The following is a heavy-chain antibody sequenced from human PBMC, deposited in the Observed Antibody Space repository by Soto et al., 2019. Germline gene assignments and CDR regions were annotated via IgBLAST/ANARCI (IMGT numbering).Heavy chain of an antibody. J-gene: IGHJ4*02. CDR2: INPSDGST. Sequence: QVQVVQSGAEVKKPGASVKVSCKASGYTFTSYYIHWVRQAPGQGLEWMGIINPSDGSTTYAQKFQGRVTMTRDTSTSTVYMELSSLRSEDTAVYYCARDWDDYGVDYWGQGTLVTVSS. CDR1: GYTFTSYY. CDR3: ARDWDDYGVDY. V-gene: IGHV1-46*01. D-gene: IGHD4-17*01.